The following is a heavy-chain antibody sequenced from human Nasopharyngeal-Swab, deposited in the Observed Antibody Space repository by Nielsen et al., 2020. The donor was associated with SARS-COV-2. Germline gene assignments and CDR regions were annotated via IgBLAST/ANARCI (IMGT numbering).Heavy chain of an antibody. CDR3: TTDYYFDY. V-gene: IGHV3-73*01. CDR1: GFIFSESA. J-gene: IGHJ4*02. D-gene: IGHD4/OR15-4a*01. Sequence: GESLKISCAASGFIFSESAMHWVRQASGKGLEWVGRIGDKAHNYATTYGASMKGRSTISRDDSKNTAFLQMDSLNTEDTALYYCTTDYYFDYWGQGTLVTVSS. CDR2: IGDKAHNYAT.